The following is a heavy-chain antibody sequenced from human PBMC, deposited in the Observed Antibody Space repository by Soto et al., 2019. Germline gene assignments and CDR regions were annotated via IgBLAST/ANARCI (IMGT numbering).Heavy chain of an antibody. CDR3: AKGGSSGWRQGYYFDY. V-gene: IGHV3-23*01. CDR1: GFTFSSYA. D-gene: IGHD6-19*01. Sequence: LRLSCAASGFTFSSYAMSWVRQAPGKGLEWVSAISGSGGSTYYADSVKGRFTISRDNSKNTLYLQMNSLRAEDTAVYYCAKGGSSGWRQGYYFDYWGQGTLVTVSS. CDR2: ISGSGGST. J-gene: IGHJ4*02.